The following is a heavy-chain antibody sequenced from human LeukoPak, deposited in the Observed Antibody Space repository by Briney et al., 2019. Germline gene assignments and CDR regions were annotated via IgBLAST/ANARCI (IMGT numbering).Heavy chain of an antibody. D-gene: IGHD3-10*01. J-gene: IGHJ4*02. CDR3: ARAGFGEFAFDY. V-gene: IGHV4-59*01. CDR2: IYYSGST. CDR1: GGSISSYY. Sequence: PSETLSLTCTVSGGSISSYYWSWIRQPPGKGLEWIGYIYYSGSTNYNPSLKSRVTISVDTSKNQFSLKLSSVTAADTAVYYCARAGFGEFAFDYWSQGTLVTVSS.